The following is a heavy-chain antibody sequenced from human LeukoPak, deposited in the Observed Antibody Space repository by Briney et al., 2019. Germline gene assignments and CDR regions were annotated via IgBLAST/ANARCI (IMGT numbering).Heavy chain of an antibody. V-gene: IGHV4-39*01. CDR3: TRRTYRADFDY. J-gene: IGHJ4*02. D-gene: IGHD3-16*02. Sequence: SETLSLTCNVSGAFIISSNYYWAWIRQPPGKGLERIGNIYSSGSTQYTPSLKSLVTIYAYMSKNPFFLKLTSATAADTAVYYCTRRTYRADFDYWGQGSLVTVSS. CDR2: IYSSGST. CDR1: GAFIISSNYY.